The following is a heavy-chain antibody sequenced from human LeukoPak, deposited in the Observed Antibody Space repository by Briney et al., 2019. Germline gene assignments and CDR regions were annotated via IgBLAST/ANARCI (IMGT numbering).Heavy chain of an antibody. J-gene: IGHJ4*02. CDR2: ISSSSSYI. Sequence: GGSLRLSCAASGFTFSSYSMNWVRQAPGKGLEWVSSISSSSSYIYYADSVKGRFTISGDNAKNSLYLQMNSLRAEDTAVYYCARGLAGHYYGSGSYRRAYWGQGTLVTVSS. CDR3: ARGLAGHYYGSGSYRRAY. D-gene: IGHD3-10*01. V-gene: IGHV3-21*01. CDR1: GFTFSSYS.